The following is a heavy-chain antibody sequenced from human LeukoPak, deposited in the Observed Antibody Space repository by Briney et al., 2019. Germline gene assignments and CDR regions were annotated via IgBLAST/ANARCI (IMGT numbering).Heavy chain of an antibody. Sequence: PGGSLRLSCAASGFTFSSYAMHWVRQAPGKGLEWVAVISYDGSNKYYADSVKGRFTISRDNSKNTLYLQMNSLRAEDTAVYYCARSRPLGYCSGGSCHKGAFDIWGQGTMVTVSS. CDR3: ARSRPLGYCSGGSCHKGAFDI. V-gene: IGHV3-30*04. CDR1: GFTFSSYA. J-gene: IGHJ3*02. D-gene: IGHD2-15*01. CDR2: ISYDGSNK.